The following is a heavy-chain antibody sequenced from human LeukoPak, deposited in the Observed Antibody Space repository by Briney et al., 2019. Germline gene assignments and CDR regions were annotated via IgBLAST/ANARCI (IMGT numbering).Heavy chain of an antibody. CDR1: GFTFRDYT. D-gene: IGHD4-17*01. V-gene: IGHV3-21*01. Sequence: GGSLRLSCAASGFTFRDYTMNWVRQSPGKGLQWVSYVSLGSSYIPYADSLKGRFTISRDDAKSSVYLEMTSLRAEDTAVYYCARASTEYAVTDGFDTWGPGTLVTVSS. CDR3: ARASTEYAVTDGFDT. J-gene: IGHJ5*02. CDR2: VSLGSSYI.